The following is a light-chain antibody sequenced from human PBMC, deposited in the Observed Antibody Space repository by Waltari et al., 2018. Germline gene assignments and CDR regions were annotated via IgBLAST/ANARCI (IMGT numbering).Light chain of an antibody. CDR2: GAS. Sequence: DIQITQSPSALSASIGDRVTITCQASQDILNYVNWYRQMPGRSPELLISGASNLQTGAPSRFSGSGFGTKFTFTISTLQSEDFGTYYCQHYDNRLWRFGPGTKV. CDR1: QDILNY. V-gene: IGKV1-33*01. CDR3: QHYDNRLWR. J-gene: IGKJ1*01.